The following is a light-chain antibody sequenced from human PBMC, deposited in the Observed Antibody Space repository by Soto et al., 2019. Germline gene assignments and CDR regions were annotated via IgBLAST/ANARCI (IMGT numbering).Light chain of an antibody. CDR3: QQYGSSPLT. V-gene: IGKV3-20*01. CDR1: QSVSSSS. CDR2: GAS. J-gene: IGKJ1*01. Sequence: EIVLTQSPGTLSLSPGERATLSCRASQSVSSSSLAWYQQKPGQAPRLLIYGASSRATGLPDRFSGSGSGTDFTLTISRLEPEEFAVYYCQQYGSSPLTFGQGTKVDIK.